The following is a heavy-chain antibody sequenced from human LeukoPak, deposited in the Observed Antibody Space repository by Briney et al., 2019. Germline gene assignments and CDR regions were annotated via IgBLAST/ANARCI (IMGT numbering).Heavy chain of an antibody. J-gene: IGHJ5*02. CDR3: ARGKGGYCSSTSCNRNWFDP. D-gene: IGHD2-2*01. CDR2: IYYSGST. V-gene: IGHV4-59*12. CDR1: GGSISSYY. Sequence: SETLSLTCTVSGGSISSYYWSWIRQPPGKGLEWIGYIYYSGSTNYNPSLKSRVTISVDTSKNQFSLKLSSVTAADTAVYYCARGKGGYCSSTSCNRNWFDPWGQGTLVTVSS.